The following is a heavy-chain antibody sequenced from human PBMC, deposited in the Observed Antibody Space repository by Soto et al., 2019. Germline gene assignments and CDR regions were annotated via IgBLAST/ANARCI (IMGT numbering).Heavy chain of an antibody. CDR1: GDSINNDDHF. CDR3: MPTTGAYSYDSSY. D-gene: IGHD3-22*01. Sequence: SETLSLTCTVSGDSINNDDHFWTWIRQRPGQGLEWIGYIFYSGATYYNPSLKARVTISIDKSRKYFSLDLSSVTAADTAVYYCMPTTGAYSYDSSYWGQGTLVTVSS. CDR2: IFYSGAT. J-gene: IGHJ4*02. V-gene: IGHV4-30-4*08.